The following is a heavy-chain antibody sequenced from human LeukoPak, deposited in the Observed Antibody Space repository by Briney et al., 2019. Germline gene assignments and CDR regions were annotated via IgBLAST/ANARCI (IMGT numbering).Heavy chain of an antibody. CDR2: ISGSGGST. CDR3: AKGYTMIVVVIPYYFDY. Sequence: GGSLRLSCAASGFTFSSYAMSWVRQAPGKGLEWVSAISGSGGSTYYADSVKGRFTISRDNSKNTLYLQMNSLRAEDTAVYYCAKGYTMIVVVIPYYFDYWGQGTLVTVS. CDR1: GFTFSSYA. D-gene: IGHD3-22*01. J-gene: IGHJ4*02. V-gene: IGHV3-23*01.